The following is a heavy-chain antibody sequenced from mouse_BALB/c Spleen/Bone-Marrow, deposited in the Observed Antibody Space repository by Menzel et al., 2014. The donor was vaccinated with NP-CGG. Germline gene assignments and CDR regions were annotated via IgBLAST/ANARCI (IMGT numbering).Heavy chain of an antibody. V-gene: IGHV5-9-2*01. CDR1: GFSFNSYG. Sequence: EVMLVESGGGLVKSGGSLKLSCAASGFSFNSYGMSWVRRTPEKRLEWVATISGGGSYTFYPDSVKGRFTISRDNAKNNLYLQLSSLRSEDTALYYGARHAYYDQTEVSFVYWGQGTLVTVSA. J-gene: IGHJ3*01. D-gene: IGHD2-4*01. CDR3: ARHAYYDQTEVSFVY. CDR2: ISGGGSYT.